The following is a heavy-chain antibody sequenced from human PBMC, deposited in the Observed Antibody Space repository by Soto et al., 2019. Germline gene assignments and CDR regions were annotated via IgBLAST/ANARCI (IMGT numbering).Heavy chain of an antibody. J-gene: IGHJ5*02. D-gene: IGHD1-1*01. CDR2: IGRTGIDR. CDR3: VFDDNRRS. V-gene: IGHV3-21*01. Sequence: EVQLVESGGGLVKPGGSLRLSCAASGFSFSTSTMNLVRQAPGKGLEFVSSIGRTGIDRYYIDSVKGPFTISRDNAQNSLYLQMNSLRAEDTALYYCVFDDNRRSWGQGTLVTVSS. CDR1: GFSFSTST.